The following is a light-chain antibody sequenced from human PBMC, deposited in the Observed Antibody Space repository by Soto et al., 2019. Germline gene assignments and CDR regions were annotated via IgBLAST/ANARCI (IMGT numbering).Light chain of an antibody. CDR1: SSNIGSNS. Sequence: QPVLTQPPSASGTPGQRVTISCSGSSSNIGSNSVYWYQQLPGTAPKLLISVDNQRPSGVPDRFSGSKSGTSASLAISGLRSEDEADYFCAAWDDSLTGVVFGGGTKLTV. CDR3: AAWDDSLTGVV. J-gene: IGLJ2*01. V-gene: IGLV1-47*02. CDR2: VDN.